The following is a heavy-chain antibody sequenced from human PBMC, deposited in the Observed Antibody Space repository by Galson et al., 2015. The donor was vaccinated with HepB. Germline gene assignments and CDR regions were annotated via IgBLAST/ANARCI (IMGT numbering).Heavy chain of an antibody. CDR1: GFTFGSSW. CDR2: INSDGSIT. J-gene: IGHJ4*02. V-gene: IGHV3-74*01. CDR3: ARDYYGSGSYGAVNY. Sequence: LRLSCAASGFTFGSSWMHWVRQAPGKGLVWVSRINSDGSITDYADSVKGRLTISRDNAKNTLYLQMNSLRVEDTAVYYCARDYYGSGSYGAVNYWGQGTLITVSS. D-gene: IGHD3-10*01.